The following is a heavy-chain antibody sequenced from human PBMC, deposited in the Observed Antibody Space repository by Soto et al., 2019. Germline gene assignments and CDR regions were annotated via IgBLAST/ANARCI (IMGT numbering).Heavy chain of an antibody. D-gene: IGHD6-19*01. CDR1: GFTFSSYE. V-gene: IGHV3-48*03. Sequence: SLRLSCAASGFTFSSYEMNWVRQAPGKGLEWVSYISNSGSTIYYTDSVKGRFTISRDNAKNSLYLQMNSLRAEDTAVYYCARDTDSSGWDSFDYWGQGTLVTVSS. CDR3: ARDTDSSGWDSFDY. J-gene: IGHJ4*02. CDR2: ISNSGSTI.